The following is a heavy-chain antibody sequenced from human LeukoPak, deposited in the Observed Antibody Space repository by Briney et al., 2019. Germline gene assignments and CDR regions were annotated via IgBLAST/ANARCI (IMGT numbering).Heavy chain of an antibody. J-gene: IGHJ6*03. D-gene: IGHD3-16*01. V-gene: IGHV3-30*02. CDR2: IRYDGSNK. CDR3: AKGGPHYYYYYYMDV. Sequence: GGSLRLSCAASGFTFSSYWMSWVRQAPGKGLEWVAFIRYDGSNKYYADSVKGRFTISRDNSKNTLYLQMNSLRAEDTAVYYCAKGGPHYYYYYYMDVWGKGITVTVSS. CDR1: GFTFSSYW.